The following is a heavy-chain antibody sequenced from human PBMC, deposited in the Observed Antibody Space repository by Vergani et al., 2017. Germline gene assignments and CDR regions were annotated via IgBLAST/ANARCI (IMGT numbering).Heavy chain of an antibody. J-gene: IGHJ6*03. CDR3: ARGRSWYYYDSSGPSYYYYYMDV. V-gene: IGHV4-34*01. CDR2: INHSGST. CDR1: GGSFSGYY. Sequence: QVQLQQWGAGLLKPSETLSLTCAVYGGSFSGYYWSWIRQPPGQGLEWIGEINHSGSTNYNPSLKSRCTISVDTSKNQFSLKLSSVTAADTAVYYCARGRSWYYYDSSGPSYYYYYMDVWGKGTTVTVSS. D-gene: IGHD3-22*01.